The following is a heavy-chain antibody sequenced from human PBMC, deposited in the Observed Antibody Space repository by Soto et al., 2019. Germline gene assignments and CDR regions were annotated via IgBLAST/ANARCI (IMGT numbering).Heavy chain of an antibody. Sequence: SLRLSCAASGFTFSSYSVNWVRQAPGKGLEWVSYISSGSKTIYYADSVKGRFTVSRDNAKNSQYLQTNSLRDEDTAIYYCAREDILGARSFDYWGQGTLVTVSS. D-gene: IGHD1-26*01. CDR2: ISSGSKTI. J-gene: IGHJ4*02. CDR3: AREDILGARSFDY. CDR1: GFTFSSYS. V-gene: IGHV3-48*02.